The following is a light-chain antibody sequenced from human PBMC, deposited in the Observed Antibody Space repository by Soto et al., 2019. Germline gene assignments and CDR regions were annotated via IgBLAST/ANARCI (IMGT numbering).Light chain of an antibody. Sequence: DIQMTQSPSSLSAFVGERVAITCRASQSFSTWLAWYQQKPGKVPKLLIYEASSLKSGVPSRFSGSGSGTEFTLSISSLQSDDFAAYYYQQYNSYPATFGQGTKVDIK. CDR2: EAS. J-gene: IGKJ1*01. CDR3: QQYNSYPAT. CDR1: QSFSTW. V-gene: IGKV1-5*01.